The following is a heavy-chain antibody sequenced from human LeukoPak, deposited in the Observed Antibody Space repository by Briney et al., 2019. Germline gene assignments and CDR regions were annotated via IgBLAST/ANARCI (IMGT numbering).Heavy chain of an antibody. V-gene: IGHV1-18*01. CDR2: ISAYDGYT. CDR3: ARGQQGYSGYDSAYYFDY. CDR1: GYIFTKYG. Sequence: ASVKVSCKASGYIFTKYGFTWVRQAPGQGLEWMGWISAYDGYTNHAQKFQGRVTMTTDASTSTAYMELRSLRSEDTAVYYCARGQQGYSGYDSAYYFDYWGQGTLVTVSS. D-gene: IGHD5-12*01. J-gene: IGHJ4*02.